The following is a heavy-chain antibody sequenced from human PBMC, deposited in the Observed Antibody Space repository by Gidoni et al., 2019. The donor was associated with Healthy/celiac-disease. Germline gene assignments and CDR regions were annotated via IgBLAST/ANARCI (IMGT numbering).Heavy chain of an antibody. CDR1: GFTFSDYY. CDR2: ISSSSSYT. CDR3: AGQPLRSGVPRF. J-gene: IGHJ4*02. Sequence: QVQLVESGGGLVKPGGSLRLSCAASGFTFSDYYMSWIRQAPGTGLEWVSYISSSSSYTNYADSVKGRFTISRDNAKNSLYLQMNSLRAEDTAVYYCAGQPLRSGVPRFWGQGTLVTVSS. V-gene: IGHV3-11*06. D-gene: IGHD6-19*01.